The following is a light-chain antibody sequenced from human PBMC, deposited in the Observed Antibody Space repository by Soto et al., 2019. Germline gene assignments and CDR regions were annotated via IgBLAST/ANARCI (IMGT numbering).Light chain of an antibody. V-gene: IGKV3-20*01. CDR3: QQYGRSPGVT. CDR1: QSVSDSF. CDR2: GAS. Sequence: ESVLTQSPGTLSLSPGERATLSCRASQSVSDSFLAWYQQKPVQAPRLLIYGASIRATGIPDRFSGSGSGTDFTLTISRLEPEDFAVYYCQQYGRSPGVTFGGGTKVEIK. J-gene: IGKJ4*01.